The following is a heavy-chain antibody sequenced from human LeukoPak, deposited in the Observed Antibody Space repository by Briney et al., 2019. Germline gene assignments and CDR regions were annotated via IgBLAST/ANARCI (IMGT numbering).Heavy chain of an antibody. D-gene: IGHD3-10*01. CDR3: ARVTTMVRGVDNWFDP. CDR1: GYTFTGYY. V-gene: IGHV1-2*02. Sequence: GASVKVSCKASGYTFTGYYMHWVRQAPGQGLEWMGWINPNSGGTNYAQKFQGRVTMTRDTSISTAYMELSRLRSDDTAVYYCARVTTMVRGVDNWFDPWGQGTLVTVSS. CDR2: INPNSGGT. J-gene: IGHJ5*02.